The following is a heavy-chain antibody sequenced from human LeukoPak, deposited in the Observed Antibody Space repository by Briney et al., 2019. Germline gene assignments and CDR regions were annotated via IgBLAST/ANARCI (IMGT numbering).Heavy chain of an antibody. CDR2: IYYSGST. CDR3: AGSYYYASGSYPDNWFDP. Sequence: SETLSLTCAVYGGSFSGYYWSWIRQPPGKGLEWIGYIYYSGSTNYNPSLKSRVTISVDTSKNQFSLKLSSVTAADTAVYYCAGSYYYASGSYPDNWFDPWGQGTLVTVSS. J-gene: IGHJ5*02. D-gene: IGHD3-10*01. CDR1: GGSFSGYY. V-gene: IGHV4-59*01.